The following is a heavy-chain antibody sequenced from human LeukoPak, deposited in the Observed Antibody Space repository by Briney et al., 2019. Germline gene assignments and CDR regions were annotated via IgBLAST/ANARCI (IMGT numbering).Heavy chain of an antibody. CDR3: ATDNPIAAAGHFDY. Sequence: ASVKVSCKASGYTLTELSMHWVRQAPGKGLEWMGGFDPEDGETIYAQKFQGRVTMTEDTSTDTAYMELSSLRSEDTAVYYCATDNPIAAAGHFDYWGQGTLVTVSS. D-gene: IGHD6-13*01. J-gene: IGHJ4*02. V-gene: IGHV1-24*01. CDR2: FDPEDGET. CDR1: GYTLTELS.